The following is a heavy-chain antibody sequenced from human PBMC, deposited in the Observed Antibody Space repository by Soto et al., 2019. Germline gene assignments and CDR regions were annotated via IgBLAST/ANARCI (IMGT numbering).Heavy chain of an antibody. CDR3: ARDVVGYGGGFDY. J-gene: IGHJ4*02. D-gene: IGHD2-21*01. Sequence: QVQLVESGGGVVQPGRSLRLSCAASGFISSSYNMHWVRQAPGKGLEWVAVISYDGTNKYYADSVKGRFTISRDNSKNTQYLQMNSLRDEDTAVYYCARDVVGYGGGFDYWGQGTLVTVSS. CDR2: ISYDGTNK. CDR1: GFISSSYN. V-gene: IGHV3-30-3*01.